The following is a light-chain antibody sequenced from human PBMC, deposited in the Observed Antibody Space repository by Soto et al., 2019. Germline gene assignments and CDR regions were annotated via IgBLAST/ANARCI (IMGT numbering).Light chain of an antibody. CDR2: DVN. CDR1: SSDVGASNY. V-gene: IGLV2-14*01. J-gene: IGLJ1*01. CDR3: SSYTSSSTYV. Sequence: QSVLTQPASVSGSPGQSITISYTGTSSDVGASNYVSWYQQHPAKAPKLIISDVNYRPSGVSNRFSGSKSGNTASLTISGLQVEDEADHYCSSYTSSSTYVFGTGTKVTVL.